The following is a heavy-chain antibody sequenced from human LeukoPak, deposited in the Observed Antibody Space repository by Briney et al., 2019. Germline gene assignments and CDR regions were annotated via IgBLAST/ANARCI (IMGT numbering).Heavy chain of an antibody. Sequence: ASVKVSCKASGYTFTGYYMHWVRQAPGQGLEWMGWINPNSGGTNYAQKFQGRVTMTRVTSISTAYMELSRLRSDDTAVHYCARYSYDFWSGYPPEYGMDVWGQGTTVTVSS. V-gene: IGHV1-2*02. CDR2: INPNSGGT. J-gene: IGHJ6*02. CDR3: ARYSYDFWSGYPPEYGMDV. CDR1: GYTFTGYY. D-gene: IGHD3-3*01.